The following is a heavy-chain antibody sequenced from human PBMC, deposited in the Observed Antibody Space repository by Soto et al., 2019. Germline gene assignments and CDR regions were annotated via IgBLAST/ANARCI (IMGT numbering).Heavy chain of an antibody. V-gene: IGHV3-13*01. J-gene: IGHJ5*02. CDR1: GFTFSSYD. CDR3: ARGAYSTYYDFWTFDP. CDR2: IGTAGDT. D-gene: IGHD3-3*01. Sequence: EVQLVESGGGLVQPGGSLRLSCAASGFTFSSYDMHWVRQATGKGLEWVSAIGTAGDTYYPGSVKGRFTISRENAKNSLYLQMNSLRAGDTAVYYCARGAYSTYYDFWTFDPWGQGTLFTVSS.